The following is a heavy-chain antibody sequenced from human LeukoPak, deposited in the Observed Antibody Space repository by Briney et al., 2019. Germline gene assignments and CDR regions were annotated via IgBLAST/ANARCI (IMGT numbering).Heavy chain of an antibody. CDR3: ARVSSSSWWALDY. D-gene: IGHD6-13*01. CDR1: GFTFSNYG. CDR2: INTDGSST. V-gene: IGHV3-74*01. Sequence: PGGSLRLSCTASGFTFSNYGMSWVRQAPGKGLVWVSRINTDGSSTSYADSVKGRFTISRDNAKNTLYLQMNSLRAEDTAVYYCARVSSSSWWALDYWGQGTLVTVSS. J-gene: IGHJ4*02.